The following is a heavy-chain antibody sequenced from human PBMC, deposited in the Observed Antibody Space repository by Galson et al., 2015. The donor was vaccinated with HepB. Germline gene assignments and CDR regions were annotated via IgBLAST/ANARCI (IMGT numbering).Heavy chain of an antibody. CDR3: ARGLGGIVVVPAASGLRYFDY. Sequence: SVKVSCKASGYTFTGYYMHWVRQAPGQGLEWMGWVNPNSGDTNYAQNFQGRVTMTRDTSISTAYMELSRLRSDDTAVYYCARGLGGIVVVPAASGLRYFDYWGQGTLVTVSS. J-gene: IGHJ4*02. CDR1: GYTFTGYY. D-gene: IGHD2-2*01. V-gene: IGHV1-2*02. CDR2: VNPNSGDT.